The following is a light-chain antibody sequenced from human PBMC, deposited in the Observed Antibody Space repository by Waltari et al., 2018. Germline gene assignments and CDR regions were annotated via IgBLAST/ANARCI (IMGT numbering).Light chain of an antibody. CDR1: QSITNW. CDR2: RAS. CDR3: QQYDNYWT. Sequence: DIQMTQSPSTLSASVGDRVTITCRASQSITNWLAWYQQKPGKAPKLLIYRASNLESRVPSRSSGSGSATESTLTSSSLQPDDFATYYCQQYDNYWTFGQGTKVEIK. V-gene: IGKV1-5*03. J-gene: IGKJ1*01.